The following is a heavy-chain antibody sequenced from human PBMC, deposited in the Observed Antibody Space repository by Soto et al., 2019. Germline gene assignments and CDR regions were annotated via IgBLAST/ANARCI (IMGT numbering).Heavy chain of an antibody. Sequence: QVQLVQSGAEVKKPGASVKVSCKASGYTFTSYHITWVRQAPGQGLEWMGWISAYNGNTNYAQKLQGRGTMTTDTSTRTAYMELRSLSSDATAVYYCARDSPPPREWGQGTLVTVSS. CDR3: ARDSPPPRE. J-gene: IGHJ4*02. CDR2: ISAYNGNT. CDR1: GYTFTSYH. V-gene: IGHV1-18*01.